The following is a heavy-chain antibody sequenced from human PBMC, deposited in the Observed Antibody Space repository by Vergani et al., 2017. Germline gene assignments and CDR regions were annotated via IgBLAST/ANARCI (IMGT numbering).Heavy chain of an antibody. CDR3: VREFTVTDKWFDP. CDR1: GYSFTSFW. V-gene: IGHV5-51*01. CDR2: IYPGDSDT. D-gene: IGHD4-17*01. J-gene: IGHJ5*02. Sequence: EVQLVQSGAEVKKPGESLKISCQGPGYSFTSFWIGWVRQMPGKGLEWMGIIYPGDSDTKYSASFEGQVTISADKSITTACLQWSSLKASDTAIYYCVREFTVTDKWFDPWGQGTLVTVSS.